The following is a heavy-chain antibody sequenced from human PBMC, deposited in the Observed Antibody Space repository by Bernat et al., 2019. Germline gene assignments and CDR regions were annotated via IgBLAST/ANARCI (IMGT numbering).Heavy chain of an antibody. J-gene: IGHJ4*02. V-gene: IGHV3-43*01. Sequence: EVQLVVSGGVVVQPGGSLRLSCAASGFTFDDYTMHWVRQAPGKGLEWVSLISWDGGSTYYADSVKGRFTISRDNSKNSLYLQMNSLRTEDTALYYCAKEANCSGGSCYPYYFDYWGQGTLVTVSS. CDR3: AKEANCSGGSCYPYYFDY. CDR1: GFTFDDYT. D-gene: IGHD2-15*01. CDR2: ISWDGGST.